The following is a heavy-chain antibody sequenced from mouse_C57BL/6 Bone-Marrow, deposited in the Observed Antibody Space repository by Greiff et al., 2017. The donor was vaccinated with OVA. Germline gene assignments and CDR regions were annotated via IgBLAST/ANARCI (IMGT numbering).Heavy chain of an antibody. CDR3: AKGIYGSSPYYYAMDY. CDR1: GYSFTGYF. D-gene: IGHD1-1*01. V-gene: IGHV1-37*01. Sequence: EVQRVESGPELVKPGASVKISCKASGYSFTGYFMNWVKQSHGKSLEWIGRINPYNGDTFYNQKFKGKATLTVDKSSSTAHMELLSLTSEDFAVYYCAKGIYGSSPYYYAMDYWGQGTSVTVSS. CDR2: INPYNGDT. J-gene: IGHJ4*01.